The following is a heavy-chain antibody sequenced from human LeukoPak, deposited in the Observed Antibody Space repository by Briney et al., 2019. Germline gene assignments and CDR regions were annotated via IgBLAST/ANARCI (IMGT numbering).Heavy chain of an antibody. CDR2: IIPIFGTA. V-gene: IGHV1-69*06. D-gene: IGHD3-10*01. CDR3: ARVGITMLWGAGDY. CDR1: GDTFSSYA. Sequence: SVKVSCKASGDTFSSYAISWVRQAPGQGLEWMGGIIPIFGTAKYAQKFQGRVTITADKSTSTAYLELSSLKSEDTAVYYCARVGITMLWGAGDYWGQGTLVTVSP. J-gene: IGHJ4*02.